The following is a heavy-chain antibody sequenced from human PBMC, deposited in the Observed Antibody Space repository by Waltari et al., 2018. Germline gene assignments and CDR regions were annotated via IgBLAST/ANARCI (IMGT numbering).Heavy chain of an antibody. V-gene: IGHV3-33*01. D-gene: IGHD6-13*01. CDR2: IWYDGSNK. Sequence: QVQLVESGGGVVQPGRSLRLSCVASGFTFSSYGMQWVRQAPGKGLEWVAVIWYDGSNKYYADSVKGRFTISRDNSKNTLYLQMNSLRAEDTAVYYCARPSDSSSWYYFDYWGQGTLVTVSS. J-gene: IGHJ4*02. CDR3: ARPSDSSSWYYFDY. CDR1: GFTFSSYG.